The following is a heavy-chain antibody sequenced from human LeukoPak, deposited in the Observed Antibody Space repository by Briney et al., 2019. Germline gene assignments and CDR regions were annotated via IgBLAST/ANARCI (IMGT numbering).Heavy chain of an antibody. Sequence: SETLSLTCTVSGYSISSGYYWGWIRQPPGKGLEWIGSIYHSGNNYYNPSLKSRVTITVDTSKDQFSLKLSSVTAADTALDYCAREGSGSYYYYYYYMDVWGKGTTVTVSS. CDR1: GYSISSGYY. D-gene: IGHD1-26*01. CDR3: AREGSGSYYYYYYYMDV. V-gene: IGHV4-38-2*02. J-gene: IGHJ6*03. CDR2: IYHSGNN.